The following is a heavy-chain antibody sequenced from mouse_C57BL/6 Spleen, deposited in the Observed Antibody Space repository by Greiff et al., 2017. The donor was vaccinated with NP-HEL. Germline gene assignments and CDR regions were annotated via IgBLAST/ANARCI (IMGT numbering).Heavy chain of an antibody. CDR1: GFSLSTSGMG. J-gene: IGHJ1*03. V-gene: IGHV8-12*01. Sequence: QVTLKVSGPGILQSSQTLSLTCSFSGFSLSTSGMGVSWIRQPSGQGLEWLAHIYWDDDKCYNPSLKRLLTISKDTSRNQVFLMITSVDTADTATYYCARSTFLQRYFDVWGTGTTVTVSS. CDR3: ARSTFLQRYFDV. CDR2: IYWDDDK.